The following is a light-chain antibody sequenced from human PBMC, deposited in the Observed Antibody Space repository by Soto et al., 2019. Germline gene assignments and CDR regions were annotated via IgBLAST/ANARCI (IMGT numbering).Light chain of an antibody. CDR3: QQYNIYPLT. J-gene: IGKJ4*02. CDR1: QGISSY. V-gene: IGKV1-9*01. CDR2: DAS. Sequence: IQLTQSPSFLSASVGDRVTITCRASQGISSYLAWYQQKPGKAPKLLIYDASSLESGVLSRFSGSGSGTEFSLSIISLQPDDFATYYCQQYNIYPLTFGGGTKVDIK.